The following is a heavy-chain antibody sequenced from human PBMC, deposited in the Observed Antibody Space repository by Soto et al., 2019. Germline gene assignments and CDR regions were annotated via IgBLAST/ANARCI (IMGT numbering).Heavy chain of an antibody. V-gene: IGHV1-2*02. CDR1: GDSFNDYY. CDR3: ARESGRATATLDYYYLYMDV. CDR2: INPNGGAT. D-gene: IGHD5-12*01. Sequence: VQLAQSGAEVKKPGASVKVSCKTSGDSFNDYYIHWVRQAPGQGLEWMGWINPNGGATKFAQKFKGRVTVTRDTSIRTVYMELSSRRSDDTAVYYCARESGRATATLDYYYLYMDVWGKGTTVTVSS. J-gene: IGHJ6*03.